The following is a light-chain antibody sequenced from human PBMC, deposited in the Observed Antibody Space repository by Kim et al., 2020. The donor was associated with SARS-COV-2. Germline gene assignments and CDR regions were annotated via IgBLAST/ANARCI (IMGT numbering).Light chain of an antibody. Sequence: SASVGDRVTITCRASQGISTSLAWYQQKPGKAPKLLIYDASSLKSGVPSRFSGGASGTEFTLPISSVQPDDFATYYCHQYSSFLYTFGQGTKLEI. CDR2: DAS. CDR3: HQYSSFLYT. CDR1: QGISTS. V-gene: IGKV1-5*01. J-gene: IGKJ2*01.